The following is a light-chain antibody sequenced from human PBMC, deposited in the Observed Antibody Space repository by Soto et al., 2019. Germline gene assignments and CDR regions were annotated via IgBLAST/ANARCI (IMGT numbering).Light chain of an antibody. V-gene: IGKV1-39*01. CDR1: QSISSY. Sequence: DILLTQSPSSLSASLGYRSTITCRASQSISSYLNWYQQKPGKAPKLLIYAASSLQSGVPSRFSGSGSGTDFTLTISSLQPEDFATYYCQQSYSTPATFGQGTTVDIK. J-gene: IGKJ1*01. CDR2: AAS. CDR3: QQSYSTPAT.